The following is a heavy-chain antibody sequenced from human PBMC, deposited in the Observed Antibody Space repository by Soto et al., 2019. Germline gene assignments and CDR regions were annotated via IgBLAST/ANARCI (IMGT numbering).Heavy chain of an antibody. CDR1: GYSFTSYW. D-gene: IGHD5-18*01. J-gene: IGHJ6*02. CDR2: IDPSDSYT. CDR3: ARHVLDTAMAPPNYYYYYGMDV. Sequence: PGESRKISCKGSGYSFTSYWISWVRQMPGKGLEWMGRIDPSDSYTNYSPSFQGHVTISADKSISTAYLQWSSLKASDTAMYYCARHVLDTAMAPPNYYYYYGMDVWGQGTTVTVSS. V-gene: IGHV5-10-1*01.